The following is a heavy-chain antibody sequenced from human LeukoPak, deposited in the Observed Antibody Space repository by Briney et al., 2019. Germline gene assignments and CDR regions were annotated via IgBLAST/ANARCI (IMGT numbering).Heavy chain of an antibody. CDR1: GFTFSSYA. CDR3: ARTHCSGGSCYLTNDAFDI. CDR2: ISSSGSTI. Sequence: GGSLRLSCAASGFTFSSYAMSWVRQAPGKGLEWVSYISSSGSTIYYADSVKGRFTISRDNAKNSLYLQMNSLRAEDTAVYYCARTHCSGGSCYLTNDAFDIWGQGTMVTVSS. V-gene: IGHV3-48*03. D-gene: IGHD2-15*01. J-gene: IGHJ3*02.